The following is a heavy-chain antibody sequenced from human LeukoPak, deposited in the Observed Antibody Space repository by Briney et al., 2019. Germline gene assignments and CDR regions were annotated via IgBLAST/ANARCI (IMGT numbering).Heavy chain of an antibody. J-gene: IGHJ3*02. CDR3: ARDPSAFDI. Sequence: GGSLRLSCAASGXTFSDYWMSWVRQAPGKGPEWVANIKQDGSEKYYVDSVKGRCTISRDNAKNSLHLQMNSLRAEDTAVYYCARDPSAFDIWGQGTMVTVSS. CDR1: GXTFSDYW. V-gene: IGHV3-7*05. CDR2: IKQDGSEK.